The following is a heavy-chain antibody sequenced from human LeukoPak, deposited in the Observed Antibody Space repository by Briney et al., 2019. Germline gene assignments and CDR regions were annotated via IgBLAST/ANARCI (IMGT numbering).Heavy chain of an antibody. V-gene: IGHV1-8*01. J-gene: IGHJ4*02. D-gene: IGHD3-3*01. Sequence: GASVKVSCKASGYTFTSYDINWVRQATGQGLEWMGWMNPISGNTGHAQKFQGRVTMTRDTSTSTAYMELSSLRSEDTAVYYCARETFNLYYDFWSGAGYWGQGTLVTVSS. CDR3: ARETFNLYYDFWSGAGY. CDR1: GYTFTSYD. CDR2: MNPISGNT.